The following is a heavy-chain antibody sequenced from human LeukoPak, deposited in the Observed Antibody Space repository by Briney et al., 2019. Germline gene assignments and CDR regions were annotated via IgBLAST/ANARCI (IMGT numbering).Heavy chain of an antibody. J-gene: IGHJ5*02. Sequence: ASVKVSCKASGYTFTSYDINWVRQATGQGLEWMGWMNPNSGNTGYAQKFQGRVTITRNTSISTAYMELSSLRSEDTAVYYCARDRQEGWWFDPWGQGTLVTVSS. CDR1: GYTFTSYD. D-gene: IGHD2-15*01. V-gene: IGHV1-8*03. CDR2: MNPNSGNT. CDR3: ARDRQEGWWFDP.